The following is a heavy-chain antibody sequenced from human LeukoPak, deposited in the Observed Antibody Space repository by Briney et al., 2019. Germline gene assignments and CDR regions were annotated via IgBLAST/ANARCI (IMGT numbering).Heavy chain of an antibody. CDR2: ISYSGST. J-gene: IGHJ3*02. V-gene: IGHV4-59*08. D-gene: IGHD6-6*01. CDR3: ARHLHSSSSNDAFDI. CDR1: GGSISSYY. Sequence: SETLSLTCTVSGGSISSYYWSWIRQPPGKGLEWIGYISYSGSTNYNPSLKSRVTISVDTSKNQFSLKLSSVTAADTAMYYCARHLHSSSSNDAFDIWGQGTMVTVSS.